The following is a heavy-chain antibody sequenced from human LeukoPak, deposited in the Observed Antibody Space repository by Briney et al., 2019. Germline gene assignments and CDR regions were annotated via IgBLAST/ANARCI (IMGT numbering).Heavy chain of an antibody. J-gene: IGHJ4*02. CDR3: ARETGYSYGPFDY. V-gene: IGHV1-69*04. D-gene: IGHD5-18*01. Sequence: SVKVSCKASGGTFSSYAISWVRQAPGQGLEWMGRIIPILGIANYAQKFQGRVTITADKSTSTAYMELSSLRSEDTAVYYRARETGYSYGPFDYWGQGTLVTVSS. CDR1: GGTFSSYA. CDR2: IIPILGIA.